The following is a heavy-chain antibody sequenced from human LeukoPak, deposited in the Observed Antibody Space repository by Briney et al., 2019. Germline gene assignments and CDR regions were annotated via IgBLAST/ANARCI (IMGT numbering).Heavy chain of an antibody. D-gene: IGHD6-19*01. CDR1: GLTFSSYG. J-gene: IGHJ6*03. CDR3: ARWYSSGWNYYYYMDV. CDR2: IRNDGSSE. V-gene: IGHV3-30*02. Sequence: GGSLRLSCAASGLTFSSYGMHWVRQAPGKGLEWVAFIRNDGSSEYYADSVKGRFTISRDNSKNTLYLQMNSLRAEDTAVYYCARWYSSGWNYYYYMDVWGKGTTVTVSS.